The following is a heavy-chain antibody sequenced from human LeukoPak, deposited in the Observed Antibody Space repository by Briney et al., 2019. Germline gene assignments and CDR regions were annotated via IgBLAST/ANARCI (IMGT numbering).Heavy chain of an antibody. CDR1: GGSISSYY. CDR3: AGTYYYDSSGYYHYSL. J-gene: IGHJ4*02. CDR2: IYYSGST. Sequence: SETLSLTCTVSGGSISSYYWSWIRQPPGKGLEWIGYIYYSGSTNYNPSLKSRVTILVDTSKNQFSLKLSSVTAADTAVYYCAGTYYYDSSGYYHYSLWGQGTLVTVSS. V-gene: IGHV4-59*01. D-gene: IGHD3-22*01.